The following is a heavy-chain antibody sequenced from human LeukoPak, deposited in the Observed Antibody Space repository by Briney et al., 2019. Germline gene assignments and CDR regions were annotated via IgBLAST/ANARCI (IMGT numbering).Heavy chain of an antibody. Sequence: GGSLRLSCAASGFTFSRYWMHGVRQAPGKGLVWVSRIKSDGSTNSADSVKGPFTIYRQNANNPVSLQMNSLRAEDTGVYYCARAPAEIGGYYPEYFRHWGQGTLVTVSS. CDR3: ARAPAEIGGYYPEYFRH. CDR1: GFTFSRYW. J-gene: IGHJ1*01. CDR2: IKSDGST. D-gene: IGHD3-22*01. V-gene: IGHV3-74*01.